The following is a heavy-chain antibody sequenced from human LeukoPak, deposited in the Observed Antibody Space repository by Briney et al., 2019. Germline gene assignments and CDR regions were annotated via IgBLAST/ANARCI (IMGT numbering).Heavy chain of an antibody. D-gene: IGHD5-18*01. V-gene: IGHV3-21*01. Sequence: GGSLRLSCAASGFTFSSYSMNWVRQAPGKGLEWVSSISSSSSYIYYADSVKGRFTISRDNAKNSLYLQTNSLRAEDTAVYYCARVPTDTAMVRVFDYWGQGTLVTVSS. CDR3: ARVPTDTAMVRVFDY. CDR2: ISSSSSYI. J-gene: IGHJ4*02. CDR1: GFTFSSYS.